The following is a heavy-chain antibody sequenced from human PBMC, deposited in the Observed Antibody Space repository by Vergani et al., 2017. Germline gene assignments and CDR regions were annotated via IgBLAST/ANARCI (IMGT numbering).Heavy chain of an antibody. Sequence: QVQLVESGGGVVQPGRSLRLSCAASGFTFSIYGMHWVRQAPGKGLEWVAVISYDGSNKNYADSVKGRFTISRDNSKNTLYLQMNSLRAEDTAVYYCARDDASTMILVRYGMDVWGQGTTVTVSS. CDR2: ISYDGSNK. J-gene: IGHJ6*02. CDR3: ARDDASTMILVRYGMDV. D-gene: IGHD3-22*01. V-gene: IGHV3-30*03. CDR1: GFTFSIYG.